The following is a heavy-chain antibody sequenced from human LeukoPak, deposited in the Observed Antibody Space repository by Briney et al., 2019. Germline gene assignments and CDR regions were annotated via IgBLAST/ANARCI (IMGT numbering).Heavy chain of an antibody. CDR2: ISYSGST. J-gene: IGHJ3*02. CDR3: ARNRRQRGYSYGYFVDAFDI. V-gene: IGHV4-59*12. D-gene: IGHD5-18*01. Sequence: SETLSLTCTVSGDSIRSYDWSWIRQSPGKGLEWIGYISYSGSTNYNPSLKSRVTISVDTSKNQFSLKLSSVTAADTAVYYCARNRRQRGYSYGYFVDAFDIWGQGTMVTVSS. CDR1: GDSIRSYD.